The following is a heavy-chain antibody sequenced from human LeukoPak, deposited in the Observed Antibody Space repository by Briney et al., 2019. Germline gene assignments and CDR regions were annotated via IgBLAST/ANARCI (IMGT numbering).Heavy chain of an antibody. V-gene: IGHV3-48*01. D-gene: IGHD5-24*01. CDR2: IGIDSGNT. CDR1: GFTFSDYS. Sequence: GGSLRLSCAASGFTFSDYSMNWVRQAPGKGLEWISYIGIDSGNTNYADSVKGRFTISGDKAKNLLYLQMNSLRVEDTAVYYCARDYKYAFDNWGQGTLVTVFS. J-gene: IGHJ4*02. CDR3: ARDYKYAFDN.